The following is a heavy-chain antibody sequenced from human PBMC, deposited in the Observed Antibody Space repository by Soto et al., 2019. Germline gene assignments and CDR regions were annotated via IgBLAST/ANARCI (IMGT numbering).Heavy chain of an antibody. Sequence: SETLSLTCTVSGGSISSYYWSWIRQPPGKGLEWIGYIYYSGSPNYNPSLKSRVTIPVDTSKNQFSLKLSSVTAADTAVYYCARACGGNCFDYWGQATLVTV. V-gene: IGHV4-59*01. CDR1: GGSISSYY. J-gene: IGHJ4*02. CDR2: IYYSGSP. D-gene: IGHD2-15*01. CDR3: ARACGGNCFDY.